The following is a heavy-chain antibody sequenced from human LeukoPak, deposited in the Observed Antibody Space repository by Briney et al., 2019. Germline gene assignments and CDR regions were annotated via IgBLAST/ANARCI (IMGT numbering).Heavy chain of an antibody. Sequence: PSETLSLTCAVYGGSFGIHYWSWIRQPPGKGLEWIGEINHSGSTNYNPSLKSRVTISVDMSKNQFSLKLSSVTAADTAVYYCAGPGAGDLDYWGQGTLVTVSS. D-gene: IGHD3-10*01. J-gene: IGHJ4*02. CDR1: GGSFGIHY. CDR3: AGPGAGDLDY. V-gene: IGHV4-34*01. CDR2: INHSGST.